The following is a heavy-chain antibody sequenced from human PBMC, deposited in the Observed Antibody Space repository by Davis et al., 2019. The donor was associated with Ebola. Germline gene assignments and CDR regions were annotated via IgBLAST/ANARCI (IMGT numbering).Heavy chain of an antibody. J-gene: IGHJ4*02. CDR1: GYTFTGYY. V-gene: IGHV1-2*02. Sequence: SVTVSCKASGYTFTGYYMHRVRQAPGQGLEWMGWINPNSGGTNYAQKFQGRVTMTRDTSISTAYMELSRLRSDDTAVYYCARVGKWELSPLDYWGQGTLVTVSS. D-gene: IGHD1-26*01. CDR3: ARVGKWELSPLDY. CDR2: INPNSGGT.